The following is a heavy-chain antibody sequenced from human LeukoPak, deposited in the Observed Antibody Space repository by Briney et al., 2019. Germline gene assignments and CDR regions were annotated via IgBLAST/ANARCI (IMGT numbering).Heavy chain of an antibody. J-gene: IGHJ3*02. CDR3: ARGFTEAITFLPDAFDI. Sequence: SETLSLTCTVSGGSINSGNYYWSWIRQPAGKGLEWIGRIYTSGSTNYNPSLKSRVTISVDTSKNQFSLKLGSVTAADTAVYYCARGFTEAITFLPDAFDIWGQGTMVTVSS. D-gene: IGHD3-3*02. V-gene: IGHV4-61*02. CDR2: IYTSGST. CDR1: GGSINSGNYY.